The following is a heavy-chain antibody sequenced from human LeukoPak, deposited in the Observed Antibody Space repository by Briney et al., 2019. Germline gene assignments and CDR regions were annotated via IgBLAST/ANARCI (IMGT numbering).Heavy chain of an antibody. CDR2: INPSGSST. Sequence: ASVKVSCKASGHSFTSHYMHWVRQAPGQGLEWMGLINPSGSSTLYAQKFQGRVTMTRDMSTSTDYMELSSLRSEDTAIYYCARDNSVGDNAWWFDPWGQGTLVTVSS. V-gene: IGHV1-46*01. D-gene: IGHD1-26*01. CDR3: ARDNSVGDNAWWFDP. CDR1: GHSFTSHY. J-gene: IGHJ5*02.